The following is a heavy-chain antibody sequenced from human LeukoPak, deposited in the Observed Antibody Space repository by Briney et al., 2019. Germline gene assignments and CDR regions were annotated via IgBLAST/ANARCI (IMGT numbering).Heavy chain of an antibody. CDR3: ATVEHGPESY. D-gene: IGHD1/OR15-1a*01. V-gene: IGHV1-24*01. Sequence: GASVTVSFKVSGYTLTELSMHWVRQAPGKGLEWMGGFDPEDGETIYAQKFQGRVTMTEDTSTDTAYMELSSLRSEDTAVYYCATVEHGPESYWGQGTLVTVSS. J-gene: IGHJ4*02. CDR1: GYTLTELS. CDR2: FDPEDGET.